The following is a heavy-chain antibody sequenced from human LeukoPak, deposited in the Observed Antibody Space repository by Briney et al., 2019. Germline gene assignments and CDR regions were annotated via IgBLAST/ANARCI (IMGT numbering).Heavy chain of an antibody. CDR1: GGSISSYY. Sequence: SETLSLTCTVSGGSISSYYWSWIRQPDGKGLEWIGRIYTSGSTNYNPSLKSRVTMSVDTSKNQFSLKLSSVTAADTAVYYCARDNPVAVAGTFIDYWGQGTLVTVSS. D-gene: IGHD6-19*01. J-gene: IGHJ4*02. CDR3: ARDNPVAVAGTFIDY. CDR2: IYTSGST. V-gene: IGHV4-4*07.